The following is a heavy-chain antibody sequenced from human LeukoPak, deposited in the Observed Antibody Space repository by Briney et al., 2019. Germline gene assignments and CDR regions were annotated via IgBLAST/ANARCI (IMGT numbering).Heavy chain of an antibody. CDR2: IYSGCST. J-gene: IGHJ4*02. Sequence: GGSLRLSCAASGFTVRSNYMSWVRQAPGKGLEWVSVIYSGCSTYYADSVKGRFTISRDNSKNTLYLQMNSLRAEDTAVYYCARAWFGKPHVHFDYWGQGTLVTVSS. V-gene: IGHV3-66*01. CDR3: ARAWFGKPHVHFDY. D-gene: IGHD3-10*01. CDR1: GFTVRSNY.